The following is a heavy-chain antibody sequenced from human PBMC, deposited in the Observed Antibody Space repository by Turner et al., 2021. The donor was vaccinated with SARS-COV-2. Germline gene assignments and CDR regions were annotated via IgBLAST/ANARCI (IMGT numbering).Heavy chain of an antibody. D-gene: IGHD2-8*01. J-gene: IGHJ6*02. V-gene: IGHV3-7*01. Sequence: EVQLVESGGGLVQPGGSLRLSCAASGFTFSSYWMSWVRQAPGKGLEWVANIKRDGSEKYYVDSVKGRFTISRDNAKNSLYLQMNSLRAEDTAVYYCPREVWVSRYGMDVWGQGTTVTVSS. CDR1: GFTFSSYW. CDR2: IKRDGSEK. CDR3: PREVWVSRYGMDV.